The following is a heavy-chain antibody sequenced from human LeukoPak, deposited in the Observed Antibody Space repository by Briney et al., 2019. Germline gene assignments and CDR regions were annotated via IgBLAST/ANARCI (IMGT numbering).Heavy chain of an antibody. CDR2: IRYDGSNK. CDR1: GFTFSSYG. V-gene: IGHV3-30*02. J-gene: IGHJ4*02. Sequence: GGSLRLSCAASGFTFSSYGMHWVRQAPGKGLGWVAFIRYDGSNKYYADSVKGRFTISRDNSKHTLYLQMNSLRAEDTAVYYCARDPVYDSSGYGDYWGQGTLVTVSS. D-gene: IGHD3-22*01. CDR3: ARDPVYDSSGYGDY.